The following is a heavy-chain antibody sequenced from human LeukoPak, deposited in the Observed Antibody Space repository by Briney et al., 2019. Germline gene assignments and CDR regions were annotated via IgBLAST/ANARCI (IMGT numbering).Heavy chain of an antibody. D-gene: IGHD6-19*01. Sequence: GGSLRLSCAASGFTFSSYAMSWVRQAPGKGLEWVTAISGSGGSTYYADSVKGRFTISRDNSKNTLYLQMNSLRAEDTAVYYCAKGRTKYTGWYSGGYFDYWGQGTLVTVSS. CDR2: ISGSGGST. J-gene: IGHJ4*02. V-gene: IGHV3-23*01. CDR3: AKGRTKYTGWYSGGYFDY. CDR1: GFTFSSYA.